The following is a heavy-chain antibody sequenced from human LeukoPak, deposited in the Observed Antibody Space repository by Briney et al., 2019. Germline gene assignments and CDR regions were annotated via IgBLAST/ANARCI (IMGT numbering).Heavy chain of an antibody. Sequence: ASVKVSCKASGYTFTSYYMHWVRQAPGQGLEWMGRIIPILGIANYAQKFQGRVTITADKSTSTAYMELSSLRSEDTAVYYCARGPRYDILTGYSLNGGYYGMDVWGQGTTVTVSS. V-gene: IGHV1-69*04. D-gene: IGHD3-9*01. CDR2: IIPILGIA. CDR3: ARGPRYDILTGYSLNGGYYGMDV. J-gene: IGHJ6*02. CDR1: GYTFTSYY.